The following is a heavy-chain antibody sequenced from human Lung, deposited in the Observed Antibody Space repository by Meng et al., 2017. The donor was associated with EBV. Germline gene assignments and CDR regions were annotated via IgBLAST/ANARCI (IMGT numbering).Heavy chain of an antibody. Sequence: QTTLKESGPTLGKPTQTRTRTCTFSGFSLSTRGVGVGWIRQPPGKALEWLALIYWDDDKRYSPSLKSRLTVTKDTSKNQVVLTMTNMDPVDAATYYCAHIIAARPFDYWGQGTLVTVSS. J-gene: IGHJ4*02. CDR3: AHIIAARPFDY. V-gene: IGHV2-5*02. D-gene: IGHD6-6*01. CDR1: GFSLSTRGVG. CDR2: IYWDDDK.